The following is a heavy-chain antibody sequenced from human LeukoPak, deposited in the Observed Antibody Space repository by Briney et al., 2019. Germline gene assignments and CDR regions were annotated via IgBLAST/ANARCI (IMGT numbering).Heavy chain of an antibody. V-gene: IGHV4-39*07. Sequence: SETLSLTCIVSGGSINTTSHYWGWIRQPPGEGLQWIGSIYFDGKTYDNPSLTSRVTMSVDTSKRHFYLNITSVTAADTAVYYCARGRALGDAFDIWGQGTMVTVSS. D-gene: IGHD3-16*01. CDR1: GGSINTTSHY. J-gene: IGHJ3*02. CDR2: IYFDGKT. CDR3: ARGRALGDAFDI.